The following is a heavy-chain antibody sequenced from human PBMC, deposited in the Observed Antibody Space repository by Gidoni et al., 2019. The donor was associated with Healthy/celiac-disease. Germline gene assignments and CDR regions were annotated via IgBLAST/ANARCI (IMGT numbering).Heavy chain of an antibody. CDR3: ARWYYDSSGYFYFDY. V-gene: IGHV4-4*02. J-gene: IGHJ4*02. Sequence: QVQLQESGPGLVKPSGTLSPTCAVPGGSIGSSNWWSWVRQPPGKGLEWIGEIYHSGSTNYNPSLKSRVTISVDKSKNQFSLKLSSVTAADTAVYYCARWYYDSSGYFYFDYWGQGTLVTVSS. CDR2: IYHSGST. CDR1: GGSIGSSNW. D-gene: IGHD3-22*01.